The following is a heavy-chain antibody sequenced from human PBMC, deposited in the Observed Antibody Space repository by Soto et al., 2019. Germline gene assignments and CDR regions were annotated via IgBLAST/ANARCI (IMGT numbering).Heavy chain of an antibody. CDR1: GGTFSSYA. D-gene: IGHD3-22*01. J-gene: IGHJ6*02. V-gene: IGHV1-69*01. Sequence: QVQLVQSGAEVKKPGSSVKVSCKASGGTFSSYAISWVRQAPGQGLEWMGGIIPIFGTANYAQQFQGRVTITADESTSTAYMELSSLRSEDTAVYYCARGYYYDSSGYYYIRGTDYYYGMDVWSQGTTVTVSS. CDR3: ARGYYYDSSGYYYIRGTDYYYGMDV. CDR2: IIPIFGTA.